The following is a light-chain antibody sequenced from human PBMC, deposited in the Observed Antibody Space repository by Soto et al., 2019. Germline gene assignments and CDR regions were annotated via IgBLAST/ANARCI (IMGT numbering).Light chain of an antibody. J-gene: IGKJ1*01. CDR3: LQSLQIPWA. CDR1: QSLLNSNGYTY. Sequence: IVMTQSPLSLPVTPGEPASISCRSSQSLLNSNGYTYVDWYLQKPGQSPQLLIYLVSNRASGVPGRFSGDGSGTDFTLKISRVEAEDVVVYFCLQSLQIPWAFGQGTRVEIK. CDR2: LVS. V-gene: IGKV2-28*01.